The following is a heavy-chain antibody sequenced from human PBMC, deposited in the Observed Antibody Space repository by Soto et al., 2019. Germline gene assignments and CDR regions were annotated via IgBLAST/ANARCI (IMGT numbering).Heavy chain of an antibody. V-gene: IGHV1-69*13. CDR2: LVIILGTT. J-gene: IGHJ4*02. CDR1: GGTFSSYA. Sequence: SVKVSCKASGGTFSSYAFSWVRQAPGQGLEWMGGLVIILGTTNYAQKFQGRVSIDADEGTSTAYMEMSSLRSEDTAVYYCASGYYDSSGYSIDHWGQGTQVTVSS. D-gene: IGHD3-22*01. CDR3: ASGYYDSSGYSIDH.